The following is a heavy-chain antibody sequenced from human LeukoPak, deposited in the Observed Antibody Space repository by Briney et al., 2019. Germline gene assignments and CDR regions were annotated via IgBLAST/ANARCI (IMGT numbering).Heavy chain of an antibody. D-gene: IGHD6-6*01. J-gene: IGHJ6*03. V-gene: IGHV4-59*01. CDR1: GDSIPSYY. Sequence: PSETLSLTCNVSGDSIPSYYWSWIRRPPGKRLEWIGFILYTGSATYNPSLESRISISVDTSKSQFSLTVKSVTAADTAVYYCARVRRVSSSYSTNYYYMDVWGKGTTVTVSS. CDR2: ILYTGSA. CDR3: ARVRRVSSSYSTNYYYMDV.